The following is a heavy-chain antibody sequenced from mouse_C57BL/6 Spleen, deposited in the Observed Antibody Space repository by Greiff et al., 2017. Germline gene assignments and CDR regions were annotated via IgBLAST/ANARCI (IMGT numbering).Heavy chain of an antibody. D-gene: IGHD1-1*01. CDR3: AISDYYGSDWFAY. V-gene: IGHV1-74*01. CDR2: IHPSDSDT. CDR1: GYTFTSYW. J-gene: IGHJ3*01. Sequence: VQLQQPGAELVKPGASVKVSCKASGYTFTSYWMHWVKQRPGQGLEWIGRIHPSDSDTNYNQKFKGKATLTVDKSSSTSYMQLSSLSSEDSAVYYCAISDYYGSDWFAYWGQGTLVTVSA.